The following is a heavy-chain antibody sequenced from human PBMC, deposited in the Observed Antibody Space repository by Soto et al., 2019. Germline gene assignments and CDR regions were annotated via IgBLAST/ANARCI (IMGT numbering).Heavy chain of an antibody. CDR3: ARANGIRELGFDYYGMDV. J-gene: IGHJ6*02. D-gene: IGHD3-3*02. CDR1: GFTFNIYS. V-gene: IGHV3-23*01. CDR2: ISRYGDFT. Sequence: GGSLRLSSAASGFTFNIYSMAWVLQAPGKGLEWVSAISRYGDFTYYADSVEGRFTISRDNSKNTLYLQMNSLRAEDTAVYYCARANGIRELGFDYYGMDVWGQGPTVTVSS.